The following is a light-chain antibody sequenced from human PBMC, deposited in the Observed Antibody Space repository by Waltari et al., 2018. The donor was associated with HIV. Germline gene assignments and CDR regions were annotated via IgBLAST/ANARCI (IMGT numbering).Light chain of an antibody. CDR3: QQYNNWPPEYT. V-gene: IGKV3-15*01. Sequence: EIVMTQSPATLSVSPGERATLSCRASQMFSSNLAWYQQKPGQAPRLLIYGASTRATGIPARFSGSGSGTEFTLTISSLQSEDFAVYYCQQYNNWPPEYTFGQGTKLEIK. J-gene: IGKJ2*01. CDR1: QMFSSN. CDR2: GAS.